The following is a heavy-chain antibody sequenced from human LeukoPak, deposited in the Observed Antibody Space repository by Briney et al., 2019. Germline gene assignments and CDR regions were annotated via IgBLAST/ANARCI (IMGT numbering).Heavy chain of an antibody. CDR3: ASGEWFDP. J-gene: IGHJ5*02. CDR2: INHSGST. D-gene: IGHD3-16*01. CDR1: GGSISSYY. Sequence: SETLSLTCTVSGGSISSYYWSWIRQPPGKGLEWIGEINHSGSTNYNPSLKSRVTISVDTSKNQFSLKLSSVTAADTAVYYCASGEWFDPWGQGTLVTVSS. V-gene: IGHV4-34*01.